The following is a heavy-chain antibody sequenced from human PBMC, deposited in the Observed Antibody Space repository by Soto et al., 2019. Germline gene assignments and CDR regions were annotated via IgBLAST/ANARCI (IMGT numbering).Heavy chain of an antibody. CDR1: GGSISSSSYY. J-gene: IGHJ3*02. D-gene: IGHD3-22*01. CDR3: ARRGISYYDSSGKGGDAFDI. V-gene: IGHV4-39*01. CDR2: IYYSGST. Sequence: QLQLQESGPGLVKPSETLSLTCTVSGGSISSSSYYWGWIRQPPGKGLEWIGSIYYSGSTYYNPSLKSRVTTSVDTSQHQSSLKLSSVTAADTAVYYCARRGISYYDSSGKGGDAFDIWGQGTMVTVSS.